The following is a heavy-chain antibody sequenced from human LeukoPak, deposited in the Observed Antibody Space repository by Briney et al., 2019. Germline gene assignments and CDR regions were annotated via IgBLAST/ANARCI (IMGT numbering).Heavy chain of an antibody. V-gene: IGHV4-34*01. Sequence: SETLSLTCAVYGGSFSGYYWSWIRQPPGKGLEWIGEINHSGSTNYNPSLKSRVTISVDRSKNQFSLKLSSVTAADTAVYYCARETGRYYYDSSGSFDYWGQGTLVTVSS. D-gene: IGHD3-22*01. CDR3: ARETGRYYYDSSGSFDY. J-gene: IGHJ4*02. CDR2: INHSGST. CDR1: GGSFSGYY.